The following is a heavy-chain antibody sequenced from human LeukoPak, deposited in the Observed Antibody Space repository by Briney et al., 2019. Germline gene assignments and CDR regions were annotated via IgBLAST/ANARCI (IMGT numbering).Heavy chain of an antibody. D-gene: IGHD6-19*01. CDR1: GYTFTGYY. V-gene: IGHV1-2*04. Sequence: ASVKVSCKASGYTFTGYYMHWVRQAPGQGLEWMGWINPNSGGTNYAQKFQGWVTMTRDTSISTAYMELSRLRSDDTAVYYCSRESSSGWKQYDYWGQGTLVTVSS. CDR3: SRESSSGWKQYDY. CDR2: INPNSGGT. J-gene: IGHJ4*02.